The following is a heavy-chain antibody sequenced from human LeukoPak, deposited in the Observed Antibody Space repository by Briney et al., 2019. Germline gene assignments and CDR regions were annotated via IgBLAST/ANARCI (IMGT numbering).Heavy chain of an antibody. V-gene: IGHV4-34*01. CDR3: AGHVSAAAGGR. Sequence: SETLSLTCAVYGGSVRDNYWSWIRQPPGKGLEWIGEIHRSGSTKYNPSLKSRVTISLDTSKNQFSLKLNSMTAADTAVYHCAGHVSAAAGGRWGQGTLVTVSS. CDR2: IHRSGST. CDR1: GGSVRDNY. J-gene: IGHJ4*02. D-gene: IGHD6-13*01.